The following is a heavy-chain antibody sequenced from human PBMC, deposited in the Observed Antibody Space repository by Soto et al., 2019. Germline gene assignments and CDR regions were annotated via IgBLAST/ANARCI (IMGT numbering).Heavy chain of an antibody. J-gene: IGHJ4*02. CDR1: GGPISSSSYY. CDR3: ASLRSRIDY. CDR2: VYYSGST. Sequence: QLQLQESGPGLVRPSETLSLSCNVSGGPISSSSYYWGWIRQPPGKGLEWIGSVYYSGSTFCNPSLRSRVTISVDTSKNQFSLNLSSVTAGDTAVYYCASLRSRIDYWGQGTLVTVSS. V-gene: IGHV4-39*01. D-gene: IGHD3-10*01.